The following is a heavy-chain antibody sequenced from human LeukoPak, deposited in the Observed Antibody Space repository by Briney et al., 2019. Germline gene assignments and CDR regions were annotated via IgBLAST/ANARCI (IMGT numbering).Heavy chain of an antibody. CDR3: ASGYSGYDLPQDYYYGMDV. Sequence: PGRSLRLSCAASGFTFSSYGMHWVRQAPGKGLEWVAVIWYDGSNKYYAGSVKGRFTISRDNSKNTLYLQMNSLRAEDTAVYYCASGYSGYDLPQDYYYGMDVWGQGTTVTVSS. D-gene: IGHD5-12*01. J-gene: IGHJ6*02. CDR2: IWYDGSNK. CDR1: GFTFSSYG. V-gene: IGHV3-33*01.